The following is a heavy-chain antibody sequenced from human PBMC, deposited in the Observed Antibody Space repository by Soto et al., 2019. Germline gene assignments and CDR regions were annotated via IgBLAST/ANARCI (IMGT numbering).Heavy chain of an antibody. J-gene: IGHJ4*02. CDR3: AKGPAGYSSGWYVGKNYYFDY. Sequence: GGSLRLSCAASGFTFSSHAMSWVRQAPGKGLEWVSAISGSGGSTYYADSVKGRFTISRDNSKNTLYLQMNSLRAEDTAVYYCAKGPAGYSSGWYVGKNYYFDYWGQGTLVTVSS. V-gene: IGHV3-23*01. CDR2: ISGSGGST. D-gene: IGHD6-19*01. CDR1: GFTFSSHA.